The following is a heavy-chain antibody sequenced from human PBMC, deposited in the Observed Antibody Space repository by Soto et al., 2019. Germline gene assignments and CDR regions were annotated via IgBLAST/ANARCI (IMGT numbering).Heavy chain of an antibody. CDR3: ARSVWSYGGWFDP. CDR2: IYYSGST. CDR1: GGSISSGGYY. J-gene: IGHJ5*02. D-gene: IGHD3-16*01. V-gene: IGHV4-31*03. Sequence: SETLSLTCTVSGGSISSGGYYWSWIRQHPGKGLEWIGYIYYSGSTYYNPSLKSRVTISVDTSKNQFSLKLSSVTAADTAVYYCARSVWSYGGWFDPWGQGTLVTVSS.